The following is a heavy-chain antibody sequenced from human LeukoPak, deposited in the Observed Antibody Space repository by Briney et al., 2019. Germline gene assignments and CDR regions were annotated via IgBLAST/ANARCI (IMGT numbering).Heavy chain of an antibody. D-gene: IGHD2-2*01. CDR2: IYSSRST. J-gene: IGHJ4*02. Sequence: SETLSLTCTVSGDSIRNYYWSWIRQPPGKGLEWIGYIYSSRSTNYNPSLKSRVTISVDTSKNQFSLKLSSVTAADTAVYYCAKGYCRGNSCYDDRGAFDYWGQGTLVTVSS. CDR3: AKGYCRGNSCYDDRGAFDY. CDR1: GDSIRNYY. V-gene: IGHV4-59*08.